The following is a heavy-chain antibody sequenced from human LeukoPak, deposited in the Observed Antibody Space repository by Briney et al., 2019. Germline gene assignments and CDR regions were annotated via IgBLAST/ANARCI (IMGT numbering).Heavy chain of an antibody. CDR2: ISSSSSYI. V-gene: IGHV3-21*01. Sequence: ETLSLTCTVSGGSISIYYWNWVRQAPGKGLEWVSSISSSSSYIYYADSVKGRFTISRDNAKNSLYLQMNSLRAEDTAVYYCARDDPEASYCSGGSCYPINNYYYYGMDVWGQGTTVTVSS. CDR3: ARDDPEASYCSGGSCYPINNYYYYGMDV. J-gene: IGHJ6*02. CDR1: GGSISIYY. D-gene: IGHD2-15*01.